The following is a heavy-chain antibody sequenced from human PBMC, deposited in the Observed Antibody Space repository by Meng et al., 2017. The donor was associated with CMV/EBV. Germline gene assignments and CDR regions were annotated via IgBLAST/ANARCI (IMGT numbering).Heavy chain of an antibody. D-gene: IGHD3-3*01. V-gene: IGHV3-23*01. CDR3: AKDLGGITIVGVVTPNHDAFDI. Sequence: GGSLRLSCAASGFTFSSYAMSWVRQAPGKGLEWVSAISGSGGSTYYADSLKGRFTISRDNSKNTLYLQMNSLRAEDTAVYNCAKDLGGITIVGVVTPNHDAFDIWGQGTMVTVSS. CDR1: GFTFSSYA. J-gene: IGHJ3*02. CDR2: ISGSGGST.